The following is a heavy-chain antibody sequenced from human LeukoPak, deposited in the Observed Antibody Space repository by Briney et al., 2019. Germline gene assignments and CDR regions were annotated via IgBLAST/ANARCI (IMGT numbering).Heavy chain of an antibody. D-gene: IGHD2-15*01. V-gene: IGHV4-34*01. CDR3: ASMVVVAATIFDY. Sequence: MPSETLSLTCAVYGVSFSGYYWSWIRQPPGKGLEWIGEINHSGSTNYNPSLKSRVTISVDTSKIQFSLKLSSVTAADTAVYYCASMVVVAATIFDYWGQGTLVTVSS. J-gene: IGHJ4*02. CDR1: GVSFSGYY. CDR2: INHSGST.